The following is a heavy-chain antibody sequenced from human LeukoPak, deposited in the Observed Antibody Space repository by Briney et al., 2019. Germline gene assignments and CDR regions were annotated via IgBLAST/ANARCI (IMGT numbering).Heavy chain of an antibody. D-gene: IGHD3-22*01. CDR1: GFTFSDHY. J-gene: IGHJ4*02. CDR2: ISGSGRTI. V-gene: IGHV3-11*04. Sequence: GGSLRLSCAASGFTFSDHYMSWIRQGPGKGLEWVSYISGSGRTINYADSVKGRFTISRDNAKNSLYLQMNSLRAEDTAVYYCAKGTSYYDSSGYYPPDYWGQGTLVTVSS. CDR3: AKGTSYYDSSGYYPPDY.